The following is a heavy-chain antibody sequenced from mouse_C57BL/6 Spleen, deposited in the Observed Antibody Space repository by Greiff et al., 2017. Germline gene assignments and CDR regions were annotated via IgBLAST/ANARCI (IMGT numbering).Heavy chain of an antibody. V-gene: IGHV1-53*01. D-gene: IGHD1-1*01. Sequence: QVQLQQPGAELVKPGASVKMSCKASGYTFTSYWMHWVKQRPGQGLEWIGNINPSNGGTNYNEKFKSKATLTVDKSSSTAYMQLSSLTSEDSAVYYCARWGLLRSSYYAMDYWGQGTSVTVSS. J-gene: IGHJ4*01. CDR2: INPSNGGT. CDR3: ARWGLLRSSYYAMDY. CDR1: GYTFTSYW.